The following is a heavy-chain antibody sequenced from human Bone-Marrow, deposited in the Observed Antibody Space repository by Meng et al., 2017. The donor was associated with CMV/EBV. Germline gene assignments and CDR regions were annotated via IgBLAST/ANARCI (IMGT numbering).Heavy chain of an antibody. CDR3: ARDFGPYYYDSSGYLPD. Sequence: GGSLRLSCAASGFTFSSYEMNWVRQAPGKGLEWVSYISSSGSTIYYADSVKGRFTISRDNAKNSLYLQMNSLRAEDTAVYYCARDFGPYYYDSSGYLPDWGQGTMVTVSS. CDR2: ISSSGSTI. CDR1: GFTFSSYE. V-gene: IGHV3-48*03. J-gene: IGHJ3*01. D-gene: IGHD3-22*01.